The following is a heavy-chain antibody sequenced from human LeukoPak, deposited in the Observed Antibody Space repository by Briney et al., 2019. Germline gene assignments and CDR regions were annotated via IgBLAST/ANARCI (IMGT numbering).Heavy chain of an antibody. J-gene: IGHJ4*02. CDR2: IKSDGSST. Sequence: GGSLRLSCAASGFTFSSYWMHWVRQAPGKGLVWVSRIKSDGSSTRYADSVKGRFTTSRDNAKNSLYLQMNSLRAEDTAVYYCTRDYGSGSYYSFDYWGQGTLVTVSS. D-gene: IGHD3-10*01. V-gene: IGHV3-74*01. CDR1: GFTFSSYW. CDR3: TRDYGSGSYYSFDY.